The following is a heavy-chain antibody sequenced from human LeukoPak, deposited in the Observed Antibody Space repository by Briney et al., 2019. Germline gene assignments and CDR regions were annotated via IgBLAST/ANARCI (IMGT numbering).Heavy chain of an antibody. CDR2: IYYSGST. CDR1: GGSISSYY. J-gene: IGHJ5*02. D-gene: IGHD1-7*01. Sequence: SETLSLTCTVSGGSISSYYWSWIRQPPGKGLEWIGYIYYSGSTNYNPSLKSRVTISVDTSKNQFSLKLNSVTAADTAVYYCARDALTGTTRFDPWGQGTLVTVSS. V-gene: IGHV4-59*01. CDR3: ARDALTGTTRFDP.